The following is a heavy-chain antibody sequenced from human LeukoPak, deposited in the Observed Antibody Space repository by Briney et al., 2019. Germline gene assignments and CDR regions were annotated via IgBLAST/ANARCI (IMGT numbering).Heavy chain of an antibody. Sequence: TSSQTLSLTCTVSNDSISSADYYWNWIRQSPGKGLEWIGYIYYSGSTYYNPSLKSRFTISLDTSKNQFSLKLTSVTAADTAVYFCASAPYPYALGFDFWGQGALVTVSS. D-gene: IGHD2-2*01. V-gene: IGHV4-30-4*08. CDR2: IYYSGST. CDR3: ASAPYPYALGFDF. J-gene: IGHJ4*02. CDR1: NDSISSADYY.